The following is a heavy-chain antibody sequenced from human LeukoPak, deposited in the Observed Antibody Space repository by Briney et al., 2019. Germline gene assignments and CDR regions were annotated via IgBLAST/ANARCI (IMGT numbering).Heavy chain of an antibody. CDR2: IYYSGST. V-gene: IGHV4-59*12. CDR1: GGSISSYY. D-gene: IGHD3-9*01. CDR3: ARDRVSYYDILSYFDY. Sequence: SETLSLTCTVSGGSISSYYWSWIRQPPGKELEWIGCIYYSGSTNYNPSLKSRVTISVDTSKNQFSLKLSSVTAADTAVYYCARDRVSYYDILSYFDYWGQGTLVTVSS. J-gene: IGHJ4*02.